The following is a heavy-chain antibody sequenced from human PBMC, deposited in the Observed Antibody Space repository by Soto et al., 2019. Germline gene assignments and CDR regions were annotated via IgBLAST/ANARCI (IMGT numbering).Heavy chain of an antibody. V-gene: IGHV4-39*01. Sequence: SETLSLTCTVSGGSISSSSYYWGWIRQPPGKGLEWIGSIYYSGSTYYNPSLKSRVTISVDTSKNQFSLKLSSVTAADTAVYYCAKYSSSWYWGGAFDIWGQGTMVTVSS. CDR2: IYYSGST. CDR3: AKYSSSWYWGGAFDI. J-gene: IGHJ3*02. CDR1: GGSISSSSYY. D-gene: IGHD6-13*01.